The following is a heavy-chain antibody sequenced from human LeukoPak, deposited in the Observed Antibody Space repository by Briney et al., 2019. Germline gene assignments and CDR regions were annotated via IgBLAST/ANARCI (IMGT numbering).Heavy chain of an antibody. CDR2: IVVGSGNT. V-gene: IGHV1-58*02. D-gene: IGHD6-19*01. J-gene: IGHJ4*02. CDR1: GFTFTSSA. CDR3: ARGGIAVAGTVIDY. Sequence: SVKVSCKASGFTFTSSAMQWVRQARGQRLEWIGWIVVGSGNTNYAQKFQERVTITRDMSTSTAYMELSSLRSEDTAVYYCARGGIAVAGTVIDYWGQGTLVTVSS.